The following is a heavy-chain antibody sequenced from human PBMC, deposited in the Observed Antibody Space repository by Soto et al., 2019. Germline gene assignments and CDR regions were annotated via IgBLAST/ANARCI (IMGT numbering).Heavy chain of an antibody. J-gene: IGHJ6*02. CDR1: GYTFSSYS. CDR3: ARLSSTWPYYYGMDV. V-gene: IGHV1-3*01. CDR2: INAGIGNR. D-gene: IGHD6-13*01. Sequence: ASVKVSCKASGYTFSSYSMQWVRQAPGQRLEWMGWINAGIGNRKYSQKFQGRVTITSDSSASTAYMELSSLKSEDTAVDYCARLSSTWPYYYGMDVWGQGTTVTVSS.